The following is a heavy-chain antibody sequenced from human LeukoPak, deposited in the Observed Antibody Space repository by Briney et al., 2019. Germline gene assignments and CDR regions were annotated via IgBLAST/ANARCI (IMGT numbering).Heavy chain of an antibody. Sequence: ASVKVSCKASGYTFTSYGISWVRQAPGQGLEWMGWISAYNGNTNYAQKLQGRVTMTTDTSTSTAYMELRSLRSDDTAVYYCARGRGCSSTSCPNIFDYWGQGTLVTASS. CDR3: ARGRGCSSTSCPNIFDY. D-gene: IGHD2-2*01. CDR2: ISAYNGNT. CDR1: GYTFTSYG. J-gene: IGHJ4*02. V-gene: IGHV1-18*01.